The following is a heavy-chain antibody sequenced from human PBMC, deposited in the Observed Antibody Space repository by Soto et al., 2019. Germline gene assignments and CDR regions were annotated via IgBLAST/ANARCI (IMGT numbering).Heavy chain of an antibody. V-gene: IGHV3-23*01. Sequence: PGGSLRLSCAASGFPFSSYAMILVRPAPGKGLEWVSAISGSGVSTYYADSVKGRFTISRDNSKNTLYLQMNSLRAEDTAVYYCAKSPGMYYYDSSGYYHYDYWGQGTLVTVSS. CDR3: AKSPGMYYYDSSGYYHYDY. CDR2: ISGSGVST. CDR1: GFPFSSYA. J-gene: IGHJ4*02. D-gene: IGHD3-22*01.